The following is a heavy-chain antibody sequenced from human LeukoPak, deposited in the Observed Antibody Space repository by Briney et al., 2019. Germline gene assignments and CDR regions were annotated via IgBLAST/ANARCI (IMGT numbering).Heavy chain of an antibody. D-gene: IGHD3-22*01. CDR3: ASQYSSGYKVFIDY. CDR2: IYHSGST. V-gene: IGHV4-38-2*02. Sequence: PSETLFLTCTVSGYSISSGYYWGWIRQPPGKGLEWIGSIYHSGSTYYNPSLKSRVTISVDTSKNQFSLKLSSVTAADTAVYYCASQYSSGYKVFIDYWGQGTLVTVSS. J-gene: IGHJ4*02. CDR1: GYSISSGYY.